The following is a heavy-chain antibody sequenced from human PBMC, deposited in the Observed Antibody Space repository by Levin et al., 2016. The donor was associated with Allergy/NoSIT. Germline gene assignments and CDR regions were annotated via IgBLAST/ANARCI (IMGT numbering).Heavy chain of an antibody. CDR1: GFTFSTYS. Sequence: GESLKISCAASGFTFSTYSMNWVRQAPGEGLEWVSYITSIGSTMYYAGSVKGRFTISRDNAKNSLYLQMNSLRAEDTAVYYCARAHFYDSSGYYPSRGAFDIWGQGTMVTVSS. V-gene: IGHV3-48*01. CDR3: ARAHFYDSSGYYPSRGAFDI. D-gene: IGHD3-22*01. CDR2: ITSIGSTM. J-gene: IGHJ3*02.